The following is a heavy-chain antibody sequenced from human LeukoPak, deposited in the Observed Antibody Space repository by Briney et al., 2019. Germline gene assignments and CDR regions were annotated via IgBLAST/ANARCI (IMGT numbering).Heavy chain of an antibody. D-gene: IGHD2-21*02. J-gene: IGHJ5*02. Sequence: PGGSLRLSCAASGFTFSSYAMSWVRQAPGKGLEWVSVLYSGGNTYYGDSVKGRFTISRHNSKNTLYLQMNSLKPEDTAVYYCAKDRGDFPWGQGTLVTVSS. CDR1: GFTFSSYA. V-gene: IGHV3-23*03. CDR2: LYSGGNT. CDR3: AKDRGDFP.